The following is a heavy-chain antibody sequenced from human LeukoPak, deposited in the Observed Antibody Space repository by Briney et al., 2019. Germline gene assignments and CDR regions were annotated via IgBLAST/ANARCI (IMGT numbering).Heavy chain of an antibody. V-gene: IGHV3-66*01. Sequence: GGSLRLSCAAAGFTVSSNYMSWVRQAPRKGLEWDSVIYSGGSTYYADSVKGRFTISRDNSKNTLYLQMNSLRAEDTAVYYCAREKIGYNSALDGMDVWGQGTTVTVSS. CDR3: AREKIGYNSALDGMDV. CDR1: GFTVSSNY. CDR2: IYSGGST. J-gene: IGHJ6*02. D-gene: IGHD6-19*01.